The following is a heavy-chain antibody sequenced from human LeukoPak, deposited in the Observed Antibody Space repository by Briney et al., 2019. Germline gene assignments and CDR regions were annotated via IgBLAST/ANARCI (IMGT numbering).Heavy chain of an antibody. CDR1: GFTFSSYS. CDR3: ARDGGRWLQLRGKAHVADY. J-gene: IGHJ4*02. Sequence: GGSLRLSCAASGFTFSSYSMNWVRQAPGKGLEWVSSISSSSSYIYYADSVKGRFTISRDNAKNSLYLQMNSLRAEDTAVYYCARDGGRWLQLRGKAHVADYWGQGTLVTVSS. V-gene: IGHV3-21*01. CDR2: ISSSSSYI. D-gene: IGHD5-24*01.